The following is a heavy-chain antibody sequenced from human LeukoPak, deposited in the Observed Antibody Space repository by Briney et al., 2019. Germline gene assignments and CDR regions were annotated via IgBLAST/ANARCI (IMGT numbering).Heavy chain of an antibody. CDR3: ARDLYSSPSTNWFDP. CDR2: IWYDGSNK. CDR1: GFTFSSYG. J-gene: IGHJ5*02. V-gene: IGHV3-33*01. Sequence: GGSLRLSCAASGFTFSSYGMHWVRQAPGKGLEWVAVIWYDGSNKYYADSVKGRFTISRDNSKNTLYLQMNSLRAEDTAVYYCARDLYSSPSTNWFDPWGQGTLVTVSS. D-gene: IGHD6-6*01.